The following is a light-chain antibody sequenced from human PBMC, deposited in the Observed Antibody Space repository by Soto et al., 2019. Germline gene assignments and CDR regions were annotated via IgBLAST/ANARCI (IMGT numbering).Light chain of an antibody. CDR2: AAS. Sequence: DIQMTQSPSSLSASVGDRVTITCRASQSISNFLNWYQQKPGKAPELLIYAASSLHSGVPSRFSGSGSGTNFTRTISSLQPEDVATYSCQQSYTTPYTFGQGTKLEIK. J-gene: IGKJ2*01. V-gene: IGKV1-39*01. CDR3: QQSYTTPYT. CDR1: QSISNF.